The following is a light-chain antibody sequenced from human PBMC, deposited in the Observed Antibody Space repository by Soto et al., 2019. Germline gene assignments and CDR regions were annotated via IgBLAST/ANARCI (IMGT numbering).Light chain of an antibody. V-gene: IGKV3-20*01. Sequence: EIVLTQSPGTLSLSPGERATLSCRASQSVNSNYLAWYQQKSGQAPRLLIYGASSRATGIADRFSGSGSGTDLTLTISRLEPEDFAAYHCQQYGSSPITFGQGTRLEIK. CDR2: GAS. CDR1: QSVNSNY. CDR3: QQYGSSPIT. J-gene: IGKJ5*01.